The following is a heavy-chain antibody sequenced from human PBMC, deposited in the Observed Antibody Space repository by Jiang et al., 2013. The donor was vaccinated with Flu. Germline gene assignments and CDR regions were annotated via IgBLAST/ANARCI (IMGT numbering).Heavy chain of an antibody. CDR1: GGSINSDY. CDR3: ARGTGYQLPRFDP. Sequence: PGLVKPSETLSLNCTVSGGSINSDYWSWIRQPPGKGLEWIGYIYHSGSTYYNPSLKSRVTISVDRSKNQFSLKLSSVTAADTAVYYCARGTGYQLPRFDPWGQGTLVTVSS. J-gene: IGHJ5*02. D-gene: IGHD2-2*01. CDR2: IYHSGST. V-gene: IGHV4-59*12.